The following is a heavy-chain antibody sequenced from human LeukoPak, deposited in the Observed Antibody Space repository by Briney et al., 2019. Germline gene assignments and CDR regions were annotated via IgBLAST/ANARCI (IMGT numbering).Heavy chain of an antibody. D-gene: IGHD4-17*01. CDR1: GFTFRSYA. V-gene: IGHV3-23*01. CDR3: ARDSRSTLQGNGDYLIMDV. Sequence: PGGSLRLSCAASGFTFRSYAMSWVRQAPGKGLEWVSGITGSGGNTYYADSVKGRFTISRDNSKNTLYLQMNSLRAEDTAVYYCARDSRSTLQGNGDYLIMDVWGKGTTVTVSS. J-gene: IGHJ6*04. CDR2: ITGSGGNT.